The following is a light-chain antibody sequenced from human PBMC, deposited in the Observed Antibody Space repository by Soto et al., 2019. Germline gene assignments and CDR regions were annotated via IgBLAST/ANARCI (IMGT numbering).Light chain of an antibody. J-gene: IGLJ2*01. CDR2: DVN. V-gene: IGLV2-14*01. CDR3: TSWTTSTNQK. Sequence: QSALTQPASVSGSPGQSITISCTGTSSDVGAYNYVSWYQQHPGKAPKLMIYDVNIRPSGVSNRFSGSKSGNTASLPISGLQAEDEADYYCTSWTTSTNQKFGGGTKLTVL. CDR1: SSDVGAYNY.